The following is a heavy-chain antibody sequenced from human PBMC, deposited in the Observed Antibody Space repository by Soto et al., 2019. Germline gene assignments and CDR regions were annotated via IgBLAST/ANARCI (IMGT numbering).Heavy chain of an antibody. V-gene: IGHV4-34*01. J-gene: IGHJ5*02. Sequence: SETLSLTCAVYGGSFSGYYWRWIRQPPGKGLEWIGEINHSGSTNYNPSLKSRVTISVDTAKNQFSRKLSSVTAADTAVYYCARVYCSSTIFYNWFDPWGQGTLVTVSS. CDR2: INHSGST. CDR1: GGSFSGYY. CDR3: ARVYCSSTIFYNWFDP. D-gene: IGHD2-2*01.